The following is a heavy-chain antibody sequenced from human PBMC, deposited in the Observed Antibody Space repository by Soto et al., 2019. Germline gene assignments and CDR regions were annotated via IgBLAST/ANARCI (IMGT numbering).Heavy chain of an antibody. CDR3: ARDYYGMDV. J-gene: IGHJ6*02. Sequence: QVQLQESGPGLVRPSETLSLTCTVSGGSVRSGRYYWGWIRQPPGKGLEWIGYVYYSGSTNYNPSLKSRATISIDTFNDQFSLKLTSVTAADTAVYYCARDYYGMDVWGQGTTVTVSS. V-gene: IGHV4-61*01. CDR1: GGSVRSGRYY. CDR2: VYYSGST.